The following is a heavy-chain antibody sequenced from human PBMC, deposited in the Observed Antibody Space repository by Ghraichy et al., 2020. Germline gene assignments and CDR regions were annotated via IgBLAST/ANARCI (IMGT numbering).Heavy chain of an antibody. CDR2: INWNGGST. CDR3: ARSLYYDILTGYSYYYYYMDV. J-gene: IGHJ6*03. CDR1: GFTFDDYG. Sequence: GGSLRLSCAASGFTFDDYGMSWVRQAPGKGLEWVSGINWNGGSTGYADSVKGRFTISRDNAKNSLYLQMNSLRAEDTALYYCARSLYYDILTGYSYYYYYMDVWGKGTTVTVSS. D-gene: IGHD3-9*01. V-gene: IGHV3-20*04.